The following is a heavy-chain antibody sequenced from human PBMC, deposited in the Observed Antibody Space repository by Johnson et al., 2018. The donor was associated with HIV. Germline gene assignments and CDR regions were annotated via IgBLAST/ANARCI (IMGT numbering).Heavy chain of an antibody. CDR1: GFTFSSYG. J-gene: IGHJ3*02. Sequence: QVQLVESGGGLVQPGGSLRLSCAASGFTFSSYGIHWVRQAPGKGLEWVAVISYDGSNKYYADSVKGRFTISRDNSKNTLYLQMNSLRAEDTAVYYCAKGFTLDSGAFDIWGQGTMVTVSS. V-gene: IGHV3-30*18. D-gene: IGHD2-15*01. CDR2: ISYDGSNK. CDR3: AKGFTLDSGAFDI.